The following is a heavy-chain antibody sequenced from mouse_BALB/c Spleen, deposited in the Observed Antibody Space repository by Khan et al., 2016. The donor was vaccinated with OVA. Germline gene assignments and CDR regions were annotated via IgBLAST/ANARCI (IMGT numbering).Heavy chain of an antibody. CDR2: IYPGSGRT. J-gene: IGHJ3*01. CDR3: ARSYDGAWFAY. V-gene: IGHV1-77*01. CDR1: GYTFTDYV. D-gene: IGHD1-1*01. Sequence: VQFLESGPELVKPGASVKMSCKASGYTFTDYVISWVNQRTGQGLEWIGEIYPGSGRTYYNESFKDKATLTADKSSNTAYMQLSSLTSEDSAVYLCARSYDGAWFAYWGQGTLVTVSA.